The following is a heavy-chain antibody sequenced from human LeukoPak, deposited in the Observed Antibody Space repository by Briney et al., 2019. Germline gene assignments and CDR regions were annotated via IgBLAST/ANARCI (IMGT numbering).Heavy chain of an antibody. CDR3: ASSNHFWSGYYLLGY. Sequence: SETLSLTCAVYGGSFSGYYWSWIRQPPGKGLEWIGEINHSGSTNYNPSLKSRVTISVDTSKNQFSLKLSSVTAADTAVYYCASSNHFWSGYYLLGYWSQGTLVTVSS. CDR2: INHSGST. CDR1: GGSFSGYY. V-gene: IGHV4-34*01. J-gene: IGHJ4*02. D-gene: IGHD3-3*02.